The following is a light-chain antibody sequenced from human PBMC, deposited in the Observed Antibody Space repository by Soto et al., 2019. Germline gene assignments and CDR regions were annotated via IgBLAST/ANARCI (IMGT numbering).Light chain of an antibody. V-gene: IGKV3-20*01. CDR3: PQYGTSPRT. Sequence: EIVLTQSPGTLSLSPGERATLSCRASQSVRSSYLAWYQQKLGQAPRLLIYGVSNRSTGIPDRFSGSGSGTDFTLTISRLESEDFAVYYCPQYGTSPRTFGQGTKVE. J-gene: IGKJ1*01. CDR1: QSVRSSY. CDR2: GVS.